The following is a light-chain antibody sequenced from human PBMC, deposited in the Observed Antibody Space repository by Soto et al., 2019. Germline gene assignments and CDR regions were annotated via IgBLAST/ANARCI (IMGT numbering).Light chain of an antibody. J-gene: IGKJ1*01. CDR1: QGIGND. Sequence: DIQRAQSRSSLSASVGDRVTIPCRASQGIGNDLACYQRKPGKVPDRLISAASTFHSWFSGGEAGTDFSLAICSLQPEDVATYSCQKYNSAPKFGPGTKVDIK. V-gene: IGKV1-27*01. CDR3: QKYNSAPK. CDR2: AAS.